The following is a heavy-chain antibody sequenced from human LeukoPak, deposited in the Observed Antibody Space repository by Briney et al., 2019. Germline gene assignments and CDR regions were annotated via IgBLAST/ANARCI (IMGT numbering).Heavy chain of an antibody. D-gene: IGHD4-23*01. J-gene: IGHJ4*02. CDR3: VRGNDYGGPHY. CDR2: IDRDGSRI. V-gene: IGHV3-74*01. CDR1: GFTFSSYW. Sequence: GGSLRLSCAVSGFTFSSYWMHWVRQAPGKGLVWVSRIDRDGSRINYADSVKGRFTISRDNGKNTLFLQMNSLRAEDAAVYYCVRGNDYGGPHYWGQGTLVTISS.